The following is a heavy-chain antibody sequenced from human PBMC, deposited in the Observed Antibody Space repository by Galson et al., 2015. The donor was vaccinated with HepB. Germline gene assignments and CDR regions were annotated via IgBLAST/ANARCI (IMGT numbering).Heavy chain of an antibody. J-gene: IGHJ4*02. CDR1: GYTFTSYG. CDR3: ARDSRYSSTWYIY. V-gene: IGHV1-18*04. D-gene: IGHD6-13*01. CDR2: ISGYNGDT. Sequence: SVKVSCKASGYTFTSYGVSWVRQAPGQGLEWMGWISGYNGDTDYAQSLQGRVTMTTDTSTSTAYMGMRSLRSDDTAVYYCARDSRYSSTWYIYWGQGTLVTVSS.